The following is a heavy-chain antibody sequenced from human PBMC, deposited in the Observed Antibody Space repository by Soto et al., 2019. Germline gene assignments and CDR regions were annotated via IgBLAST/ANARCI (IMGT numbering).Heavy chain of an antibody. CDR1: GFSLTTSRMR. D-gene: IGHD3-22*01. CDR2: IFWDDDK. V-gene: IGHV2-5*02. J-gene: IGHJ4*02. Sequence: QITLKESGPTLVKPTQTLTLTCTFSGFSLTTSRMRMAWIRQPPGKALEWLALIFWDDDKRYSPSLKSRLTVTXDXXKNQVVLTMSNMDPVDTATYFCAHTTHHYESSGNSQYYFDYWGQGTLVTVSS. CDR3: AHTTHHYESSGNSQYYFDY.